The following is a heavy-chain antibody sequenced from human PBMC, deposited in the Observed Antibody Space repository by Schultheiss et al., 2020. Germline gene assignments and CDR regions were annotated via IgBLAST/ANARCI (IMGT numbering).Heavy chain of an antibody. D-gene: IGHD4-23*01. CDR2: IYTSGST. Sequence: SETLSLTCTVSGGSISSGGYYWSWIRQPAGKGLEWIGRIYTSGSTNYNPSLKSRVTMSVDTSKNQFSLKLSSVTAADTAVYYCAKVGSPRGVTHYYYYGMDVWGQGTTVTVSS. CDR3: AKVGSPRGVTHYYYYGMDV. CDR1: GGSISSGGYY. J-gene: IGHJ6*02. V-gene: IGHV4-61*02.